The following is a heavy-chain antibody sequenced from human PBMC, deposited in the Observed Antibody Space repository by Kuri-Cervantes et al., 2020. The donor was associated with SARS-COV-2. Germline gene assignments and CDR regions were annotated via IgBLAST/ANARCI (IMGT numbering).Heavy chain of an antibody. Sequence: GGSLRLSCAASGFTFSSYAMSWVRQAPGKGLEWVSAISGSGGSTYYADSVKGRFTISRDNSKNTLYLQMNSLRAEDTAVYYCARATPGLVVVPAAIPNWGQGTRGTVSS. D-gene: IGHD2-2*01. CDR1: GFTFSSYA. CDR2: ISGSGGST. V-gene: IGHV3-23*01. CDR3: ARATPGLVVVPAAIPN. J-gene: IGHJ4*02.